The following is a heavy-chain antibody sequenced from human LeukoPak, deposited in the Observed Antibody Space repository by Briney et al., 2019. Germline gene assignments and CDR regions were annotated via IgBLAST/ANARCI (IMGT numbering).Heavy chain of an antibody. CDR3: ARHNVVYYDSSGSFDY. J-gene: IGHJ4*02. CDR2: IYYSGST. D-gene: IGHD3-22*01. V-gene: IGHV4-39*01. CDR1: GGSISSSSYY. Sequence: SETLSLTCTVSGGSISSSSYYWGWIRQPPGKGLEWIGSIYYSGSTYYNPSLKSRVTISVDTSKNQFSLKLSSVTAADTAVYYCARHNVVYYDSSGSFDYWAREPWSPSPQ.